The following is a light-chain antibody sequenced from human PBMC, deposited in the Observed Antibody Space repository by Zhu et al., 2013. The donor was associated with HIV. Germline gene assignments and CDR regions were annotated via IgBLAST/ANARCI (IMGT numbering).Light chain of an antibody. J-gene: IGKJ4*02. CDR1: QSVRSTS. CDR3: GTWDSTLDIAM. V-gene: IGKV3D-20*02. CDR2: DTS. Sequence: EIVLTQSPGTLSLSPGERATLSCRASQSVRSTSLAWYQQKPGQSPRLLIYDTSERPSGIPDRFSGSKSGASATLHITGLQTGDEADYYCGTWDSTLDIAMFGGGTKL.